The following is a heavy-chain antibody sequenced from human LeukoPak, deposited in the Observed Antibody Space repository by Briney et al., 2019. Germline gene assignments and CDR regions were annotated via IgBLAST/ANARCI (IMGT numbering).Heavy chain of an antibody. J-gene: IGHJ5*02. V-gene: IGHV4-59*08. D-gene: IGHD4-17*01. CDR1: GGSISSYY. CDR2: IYYTGSA. CDR3: ARRMGGDYGHWFDP. Sequence: SETLSLTCSVSGGSISSYYWSWIRQPPGKGLEWIGYIYYTGSANYNPSLKSRVTISVDTSKNQFSLKLSSVTAADTAVYYCARRMGGDYGHWFDPWGQGTLVTVSS.